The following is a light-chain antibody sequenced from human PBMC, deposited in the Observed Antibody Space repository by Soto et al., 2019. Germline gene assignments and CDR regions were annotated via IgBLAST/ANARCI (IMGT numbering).Light chain of an antibody. CDR1: QSISSN. CDR3: QQYNNWPYT. J-gene: IGKJ2*01. CDR2: GAS. Sequence: EIMMTQSPATLSVSPGERATLSCWSSQSISSNLAWYQHKRSQAPRLLFYGASTRTTGVPARFSGSGSGTGFTLTISSLQSEDFAIYYCQQYNNWPYTFGQGTKLEIK. V-gene: IGKV3-15*01.